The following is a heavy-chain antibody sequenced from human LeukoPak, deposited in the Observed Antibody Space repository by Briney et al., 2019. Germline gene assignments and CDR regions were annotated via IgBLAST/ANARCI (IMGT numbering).Heavy chain of an antibody. CDR3: ARGLYYYDSSGYPSTNAFDI. J-gene: IGHJ3*02. CDR2: IYYSGST. V-gene: IGHV4-59*01. Sequence: SETLSLTCTVSGGSISSYYWSWIRQPPGKGLEWIGYIYYSGSTNYNPSLRSRVTISVDTSKNQFSLKPSSVTAADTAVYYCARGLYYYDSSGYPSTNAFDIWGQGTMVTVSS. D-gene: IGHD3-22*01. CDR1: GGSISSYY.